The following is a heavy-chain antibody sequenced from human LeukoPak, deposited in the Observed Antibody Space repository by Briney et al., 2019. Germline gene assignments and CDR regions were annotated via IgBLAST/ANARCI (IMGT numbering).Heavy chain of an antibody. J-gene: IGHJ6*02. CDR2: INPNSGGT. CDR3: ASERYCSSTSCYADYYYGMDV. D-gene: IGHD2-2*01. CDR1: GYTFTRYY. Sequence: ASVKVSCKASGYTFTRYYMHWVRQAPGKGLEWMGGINPNSGGTNYAQKFQGRVTMTRDTSISTAYMELSRLRSDDTAVYYCASERYCSSTSCYADYYYGMDVWGQGTTVTVSS. V-gene: IGHV1-2*02.